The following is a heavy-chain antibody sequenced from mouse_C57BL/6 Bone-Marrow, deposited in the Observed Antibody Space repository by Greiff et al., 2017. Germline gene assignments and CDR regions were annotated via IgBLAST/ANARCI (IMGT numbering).Heavy chain of an antibody. D-gene: IGHD2-5*01. CDR1: GYTFTSYG. Sequence: VKVVESGAELARPGASVKLSCKASGYTFTSYGISWVKQRTGQGLEWIGEIYPRSGNTYYNEKFTGKATLTADKSSSTAYMELRSLTSEDSAVYFCAGGSYYSIGGFDYWGQGTTLTVSS. CDR2: IYPRSGNT. V-gene: IGHV1-81*01. J-gene: IGHJ2*01. CDR3: AGGSYYSIGGFDY.